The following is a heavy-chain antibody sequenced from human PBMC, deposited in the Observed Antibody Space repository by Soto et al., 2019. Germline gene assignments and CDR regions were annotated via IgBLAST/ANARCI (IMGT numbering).Heavy chain of an antibody. V-gene: IGHV3-23*01. CDR2: NRGSGDST. Sequence: EVQLLESGGGSVQPGESLRLSCAGSGFSFSTYAMSWVRQAPGKGLEWISVNRGSGDSTYYADSVKGRFTISRDNSRNTLYLQMSSRRAEDTAVYYCAKDLSSWSGFGLGQWGQGTLVTVST. CDR1: GFSFSTYA. J-gene: IGHJ4*02. D-gene: IGHD3-3*01. CDR3: AKDLSSWSGFGLGQ.